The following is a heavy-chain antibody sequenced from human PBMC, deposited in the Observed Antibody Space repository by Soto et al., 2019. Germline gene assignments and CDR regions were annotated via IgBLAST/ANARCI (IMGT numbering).Heavy chain of an antibody. Sequence: PGGSLRLYCAASEFAFSDYYMTWVRQAPGKGLEWVSYISSTSIYTNYADSVKGRFTIYRDNAKNSLFLQMNSLRAEDTAIYYCARAADCSNNICSYGMDVWGQGTSVTVSS. V-gene: IGHV3-11*06. CDR1: EFAFSDYY. CDR2: ISSTSIYT. CDR3: ARAADCSNNICSYGMDV. J-gene: IGHJ6*02. D-gene: IGHD2-2*01.